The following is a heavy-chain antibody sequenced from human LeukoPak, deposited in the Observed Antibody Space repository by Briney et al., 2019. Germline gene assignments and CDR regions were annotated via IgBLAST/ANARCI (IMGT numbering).Heavy chain of an antibody. V-gene: IGHV4-59*08. Sequence: SETLSLTCTVSGGSMSPYHWGCIRQPPGKGLEWTGYIYYSGSTNYNPSLNSRVTISVDTSKNQFSLRLSSVTAADTAIYYCARAVSGRFDYWGQGTLVTVSS. CDR2: IYYSGST. CDR1: GGSMSPYH. CDR3: ARAVSGRFDY. J-gene: IGHJ4*02. D-gene: IGHD6-19*01.